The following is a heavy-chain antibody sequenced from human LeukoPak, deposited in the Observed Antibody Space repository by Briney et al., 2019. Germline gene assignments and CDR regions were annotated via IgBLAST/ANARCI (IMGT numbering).Heavy chain of an antibody. Sequence: ASVKVSCKASGYTFTGYYMHWVRQAPGQGLEWMGWIHPNSGVTNSAQKLQGRVTMTRDTSITTVNMELNRLRSDDTAVYYCARGGYYNTSGYHYAQGFDPWGQGTLVTVSS. CDR1: GYTFTGYY. CDR3: ARGGYYNTSGYHYAQGFDP. D-gene: IGHD3-22*01. J-gene: IGHJ5*02. CDR2: IHPNSGVT. V-gene: IGHV1-2*02.